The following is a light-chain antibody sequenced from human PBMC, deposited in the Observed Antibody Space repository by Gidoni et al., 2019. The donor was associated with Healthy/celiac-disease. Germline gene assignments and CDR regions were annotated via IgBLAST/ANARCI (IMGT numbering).Light chain of an antibody. Sequence: IVMTQSPDSLAVSLGEGATINCKSSQSVLYSSNNKNYVAWYHQNPGQPPKLLIYWASTRESRVPDRFSGSGSGTDFTLTISSLQAEDVAVYYSQQYYSTPYTFGQXTKLEIK. CDR1: QSVLYSSNNKNY. J-gene: IGKJ2*01. CDR3: QQYYSTPYT. V-gene: IGKV4-1*01. CDR2: WAS.